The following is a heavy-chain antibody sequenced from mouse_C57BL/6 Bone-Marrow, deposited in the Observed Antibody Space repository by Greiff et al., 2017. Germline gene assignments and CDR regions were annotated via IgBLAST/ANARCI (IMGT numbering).Heavy chain of an antibody. CDR1: GFTFSSYA. CDR2: ISDGGSYT. D-gene: IGHD1-1*01. Sequence: EVQRVESGGGLVKPGGSLKLSCAASGFTFSSYAMSWVRQTPEKRLEWVATISDGGSYTYYPDNVKGRFTISRDNAKNNLYLQMSHLKSEDTAMYYCAREGLYYYGSFFWYFDVWGTGTTVTVSS. V-gene: IGHV5-4*01. CDR3: AREGLYYYGSFFWYFDV. J-gene: IGHJ1*03.